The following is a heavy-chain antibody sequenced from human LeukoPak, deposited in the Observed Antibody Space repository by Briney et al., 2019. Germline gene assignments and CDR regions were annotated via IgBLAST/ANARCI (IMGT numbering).Heavy chain of an antibody. V-gene: IGHV3-48*01. CDR3: TRVAGSGSVD. CDR1: GFTFSSYS. Sequence: GGSLRLSCAASGFTFSSYSMNWVRQAPGKGLEWVSYISSSSSTIYYADSVKGRFTISRDNAKNSLYLQMNSLRAEDTAVYYCTRVAGSGSVDWGQGTLVTVSS. CDR2: ISSSSSTI. J-gene: IGHJ4*02. D-gene: IGHD1-26*01.